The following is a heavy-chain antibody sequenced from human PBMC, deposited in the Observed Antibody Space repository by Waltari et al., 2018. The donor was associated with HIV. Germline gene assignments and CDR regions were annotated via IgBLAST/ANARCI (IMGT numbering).Heavy chain of an antibody. D-gene: IGHD1-7*01. CDR3: ASPYNWNYGRLSYYYGMDV. J-gene: IGHJ6*02. V-gene: IGHV4-38-2*01. Sequence: QVQLQESGPGLVKPSETLSLTCAVSGYSISSGYYWGWIRQPPGQGLEWIGSIYHSGSTYYNPSLKSRVTISVDTSKNQFSLKLSSVTAADTAVYYCASPYNWNYGRLSYYYGMDVWGQGTTVTVSS. CDR2: IYHSGST. CDR1: GYSISSGYY.